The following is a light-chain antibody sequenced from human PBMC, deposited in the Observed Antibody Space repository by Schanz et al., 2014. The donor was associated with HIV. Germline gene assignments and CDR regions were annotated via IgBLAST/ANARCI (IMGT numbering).Light chain of an antibody. CDR1: SSNFRSNA. J-gene: IGLJ3*02. Sequence: QSVLTQPPSASGTPGQRVTISCSGSSSNFRSNAVNWYQQLPGTAPRLVIYNTFHRPSGVPDRFSGSGSGTSASLAITGLRSEDEADYYCAAWDDSLKGWMFGGGTKLTVL. CDR3: AAWDDSLKGWM. V-gene: IGLV1-44*01. CDR2: NTF.